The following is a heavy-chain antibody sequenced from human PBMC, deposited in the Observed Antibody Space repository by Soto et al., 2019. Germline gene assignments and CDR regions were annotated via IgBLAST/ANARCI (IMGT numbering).Heavy chain of an antibody. CDR1: GYTFTSYG. CDR2: ISAYNGNT. J-gene: IGHJ5*02. D-gene: IGHD6-25*01. CDR3: ATATVSSYSFHP. Sequence: QVQLVQSGAEVKKPGASVKVSCKASGYTFTSYGISWVRQAPGQGLEWMGWISAYNGNTNYAQKPQGRVTMTTDTSTTTAYMELSTLRSSDTAVYYCATATVSSYSFHPWAQATLVTVSS. V-gene: IGHV1-18*01.